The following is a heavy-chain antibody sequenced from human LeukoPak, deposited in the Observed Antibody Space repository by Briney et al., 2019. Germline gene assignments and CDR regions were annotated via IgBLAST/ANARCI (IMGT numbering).Heavy chain of an antibody. CDR2: IYSGGST. J-gene: IGHJ6*02. CDR3: ARGTYGSGSYYTPYYYYGMDV. D-gene: IGHD3-10*01. V-gene: IGHV3-53*05. CDR1: GFTVSSNY. Sequence: PGGSLRLSCAASGFTVSSNYMSWVRQAPGKGLEWVSVIYSGGSTYYADSVKGRFTISRDNSKNTLYLQTNSLRAEDTAVYYCARGTYGSGSYYTPYYYYGMDVWGQGTTVTVSS.